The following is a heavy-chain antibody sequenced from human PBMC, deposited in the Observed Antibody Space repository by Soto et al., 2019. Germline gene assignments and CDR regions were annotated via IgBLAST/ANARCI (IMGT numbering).Heavy chain of an antibody. D-gene: IGHD3-22*01. CDR3: ARTYDSNGYANEFDS. Sequence: SETLSLTCNVSGRSINSYYWSWVRQPPGKGLEWIGYIYDSGITSYNPSLKSRVTMSADTSKNQFSLKLTSVTGADTAVYYCARTYDSNGYANEFDSWGQGTLVTVSS. CDR1: GRSINSYY. V-gene: IGHV4-59*01. J-gene: IGHJ4*02. CDR2: IYDSGIT.